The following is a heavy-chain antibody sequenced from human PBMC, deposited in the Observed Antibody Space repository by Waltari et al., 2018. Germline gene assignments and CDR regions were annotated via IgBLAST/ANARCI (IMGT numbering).Heavy chain of an antibody. J-gene: IGHJ4*02. Sequence: QVQLVQSGAAVKKPGASVKVSCKASGYTFTTYYMHWVRQAPGQGLEWMGILIPSDGTTTYAQKVQGRVTMTRDTSTSTVYMELSSLTSEDTAVYYCVRENRVNDYWGQGTLVTVSS. CDR1: GYTFTTYY. CDR2: LIPSDGTT. CDR3: VRENRVNDY. V-gene: IGHV1-46*01.